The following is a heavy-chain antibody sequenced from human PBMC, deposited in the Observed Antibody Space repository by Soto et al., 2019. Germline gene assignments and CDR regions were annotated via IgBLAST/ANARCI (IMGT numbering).Heavy chain of an antibody. CDR3: AKGGEGSCSQTSCLYFSDS. J-gene: IGHJ4*02. CDR1: GFTFSTYA. V-gene: IGHV3-23*01. D-gene: IGHD2-15*01. Sequence: EVQLLDSGGGLVQPGGSLRLSCAASGFTFSTYAMSWVRQAPGKGLEWVSTISGSGDSSYYATSVKGRFTISRDNSRNTLDLLMNSLRVEDTAVYYCAKGGEGSCSQTSCLYFSDSWGQGTLVTVSS. CDR2: ISGSGDSS.